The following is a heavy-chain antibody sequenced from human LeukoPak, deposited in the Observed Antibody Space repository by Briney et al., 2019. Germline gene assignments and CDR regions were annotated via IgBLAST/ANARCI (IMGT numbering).Heavy chain of an antibody. CDR3: VKDSPPRYSGSPPAY. J-gene: IGHJ4*02. V-gene: IGHV3-7*03. CDR2: INKDGGEK. Sequence: GGSLRLSCAASGFTFSSYWMSWVRQAPGKGLEWVANINKDGGEKYYVDSVKGRFTISRDNARNSLYLQMNSLRADDTAAYYCVKDSPPRYSGSPPAYWGQGTLVTVSS. D-gene: IGHD1-26*01. CDR1: GFTFSSYW.